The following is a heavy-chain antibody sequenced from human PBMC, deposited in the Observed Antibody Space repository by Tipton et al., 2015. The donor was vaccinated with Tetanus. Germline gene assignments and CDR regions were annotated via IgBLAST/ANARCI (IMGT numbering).Heavy chain of an antibody. CDR1: GDSITRDGYS. CDR3: ARAKNEFPKKGPFDS. V-gene: IGHV4-30-2*01. D-gene: IGHD1-1*01. Sequence: LRLSCTVSGDSITRDGYSWHWIRQPPGKGLEWIGYISDGGQSYYSPSLERRATISRDMSNNPFSLKLTSVTAADTAVYYCARAKNEFPKKGPFDSWGQGSLVIVSS. J-gene: IGHJ4*02. CDR2: ISDGGQS.